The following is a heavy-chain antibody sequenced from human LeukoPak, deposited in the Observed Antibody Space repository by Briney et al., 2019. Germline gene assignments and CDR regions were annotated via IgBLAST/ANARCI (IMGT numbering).Heavy chain of an antibody. V-gene: IGHV4-61*02. CDR1: GGSISSGNYY. CDR3: ARQVDP. CDR2: ISTSGNT. Sequence: TLSLTCTVSGGSISSGNYYWSWIRQLAGKGLEWIGRISTSGNTNYNPSLKSRVTISVDTSKNQFSLKLSSVTAADTAMYYCARQVDPWGQGTLVTVSS. J-gene: IGHJ5*02.